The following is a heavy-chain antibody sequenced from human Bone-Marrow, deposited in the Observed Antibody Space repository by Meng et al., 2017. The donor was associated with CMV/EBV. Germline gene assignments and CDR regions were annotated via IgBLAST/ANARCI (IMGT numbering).Heavy chain of an antibody. CDR2: INPNSGGT. V-gene: IGHV1-2*02. CDR1: GYTFTGYY. D-gene: IGHD1-20*01. Sequence: ASVKVSCKASGYTFTGYYMHWVRQAPGQGLEWMGWINPNSGGTNYAQKFQGRVTMTRDTSISTAYMELSRLRSDDTAVYYCARTLTGTTEFDYWGQGTLDTVSS. J-gene: IGHJ4*02. CDR3: ARTLTGTTEFDY.